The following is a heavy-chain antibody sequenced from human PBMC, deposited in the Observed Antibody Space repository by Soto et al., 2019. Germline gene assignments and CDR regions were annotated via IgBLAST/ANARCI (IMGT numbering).Heavy chain of an antibody. V-gene: IGHV5-51*01. CDR2: IYPGDSDT. Sequence: ESLKISYKGSGYRFSSYWIGWVRQMPGKRLEWMGIIYPGDSDTRYSPSFQGQVTISADKSISTAYLQWSSLKASDTAMYYCARNSIVVVPVAMSNYYYYGMDGWGQGTTVTVSS. CDR1: GYRFSSYW. D-gene: IGHD2-2*01. CDR3: ARNSIVVVPVAMSNYYYYGMDG. J-gene: IGHJ6*02.